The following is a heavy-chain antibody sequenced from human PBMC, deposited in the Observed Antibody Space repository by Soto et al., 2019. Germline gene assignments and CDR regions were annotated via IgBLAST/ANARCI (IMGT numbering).Heavy chain of an antibody. J-gene: IGHJ4*02. CDR1: GGSISSYY. CDR3: ARQGYYDGSGTDY. V-gene: IGHV4-59*08. D-gene: IGHD3-22*01. CDR2: IYYSGST. Sequence: QVQLQESGPGLVKPSETLSLTCTVSGGSISSYYWSWIRQPPGKGLEWIGYIYYSGSTNYNPSLKRPVXXSXDXXKYPFSLKLSAVTAADTAVYYCARQGYYDGSGTDYWGQGTLVTVSS.